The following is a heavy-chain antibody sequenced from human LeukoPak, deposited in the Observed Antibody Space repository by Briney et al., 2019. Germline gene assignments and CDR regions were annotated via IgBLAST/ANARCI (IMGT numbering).Heavy chain of an antibody. J-gene: IGHJ4*02. CDR2: ISYDGSNK. Sequence: GRSLRLSCAASGFTFSSYGMHWVRQAPGKGLEWVAVISYDGSNKYYADSVKGRFTISRDNSKNTLYLQMNSLRAEDTAVYYCAKDPTFSGWFHDYWGQGTLVTVSS. D-gene: IGHD6-19*01. V-gene: IGHV3-30*18. CDR3: AKDPTFSGWFHDY. CDR1: GFTFSSYG.